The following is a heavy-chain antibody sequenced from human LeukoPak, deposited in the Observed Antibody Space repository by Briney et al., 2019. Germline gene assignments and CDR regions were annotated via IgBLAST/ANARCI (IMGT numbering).Heavy chain of an antibody. CDR3: ARDRGKLRYLDL. CDR1: GFAFNTQA. Sequence: GGSLRLSCVASGFAFNTQAMHWVRQAPGKGLEWLAVMSLDGSSIYYADSVRGRFTISRDNSKNTLFLQMSSLRVEDTAVYCCARDRGKLRYLDLWGQGTLLTVSS. CDR2: MSLDGSSI. D-gene: IGHD3-9*01. J-gene: IGHJ4*02. V-gene: IGHV3-30*15.